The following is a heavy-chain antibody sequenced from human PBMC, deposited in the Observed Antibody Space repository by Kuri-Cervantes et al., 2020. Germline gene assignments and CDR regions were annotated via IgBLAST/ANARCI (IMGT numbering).Heavy chain of an antibody. V-gene: IGHV3-9*01. D-gene: IGHD1-26*01. Sequence: GGSLRLSCAASGFSIGDYAMHWVRQTPGQGLQWVAGITWNSGYIVYADSVKGRFTISRDNAKNPLYLQMNSLRAEDTALYYCAKDGALDPDHIDYWGQGTLVTVSS. CDR3: AKDGALDPDHIDY. CDR2: ITWNSGYI. CDR1: GFSIGDYA. J-gene: IGHJ4*02.